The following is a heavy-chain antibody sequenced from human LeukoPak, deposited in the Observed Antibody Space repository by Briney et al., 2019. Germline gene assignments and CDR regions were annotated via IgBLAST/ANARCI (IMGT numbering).Heavy chain of an antibody. CDR2: FDPEDGET. CDR1: AYTLTELS. V-gene: IGHV1-24*01. Sequence: ASVKVSCKVSAYTLTELSMHWVRQAPGKGLEWMGGFDPEDGETIYAQKFQGRVTMTEDTSTDTAYMELSSLRSEDTAVYYCATLGYCSSTSCYGWFDPWGQGTLVTVSS. D-gene: IGHD2-2*01. J-gene: IGHJ5*02. CDR3: ATLGYCSSTSCYGWFDP.